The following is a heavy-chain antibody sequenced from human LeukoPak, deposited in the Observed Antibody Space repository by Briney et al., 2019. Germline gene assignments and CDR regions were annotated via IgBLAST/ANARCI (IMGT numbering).Heavy chain of an antibody. Sequence: QPGGSLRLSCAASGFTFSSYAMIWVRQAPGKGLEAPGKGLEWVATISGTDGYTYYADSVKGRFTISRDNSKNTLYLQMNTLRAEDTAVYYCAKDSTFSGLSRSGSYSYFDCWGQGTLVTVSS. CDR1: GFTFSSYA. D-gene: IGHD1-26*01. J-gene: IGHJ4*02. CDR2: ISGTDGYT. CDR3: AKDSTFSGLSRSGSYSYFDC. V-gene: IGHV3-23*01.